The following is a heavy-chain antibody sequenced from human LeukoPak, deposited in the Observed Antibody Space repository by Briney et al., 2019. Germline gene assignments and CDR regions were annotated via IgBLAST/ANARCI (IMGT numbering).Heavy chain of an antibody. J-gene: IGHJ4*02. V-gene: IGHV4-61*01. Sequence: PSETLSLTCTVSGGSVSSGSYYWSWIRQPPGKGLEWIGYIYYSGSTNYNPSLKSRVTISVDTSKNQFSLKLSSVTAADTAVYYCARVHLTGYYHEFPRFDYWGQGTLVTVSS. CDR2: IYYSGST. CDR1: GGSVSSGSYY. CDR3: ARVHLTGYYHEFPRFDY. D-gene: IGHD3-9*01.